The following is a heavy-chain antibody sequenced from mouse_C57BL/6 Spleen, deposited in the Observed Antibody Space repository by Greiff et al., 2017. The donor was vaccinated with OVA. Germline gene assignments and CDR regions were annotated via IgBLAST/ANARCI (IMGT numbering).Heavy chain of an antibody. CDR3: ARHEEGDYDIAY. J-gene: IGHJ3*01. Sequence: QVQLKESGPELVKPGASVKISCKASGYAFSSSWMNWVKQRPGKGLEWIGRIYPGDGDTNYNGKFKGKATLTADKSSSTAYMQLSSLTSEDSAVYFCARHEEGDYDIAYWGQGTLVTVSA. D-gene: IGHD2-4*01. CDR1: GYAFSSSW. V-gene: IGHV1-82*01. CDR2: IYPGDGDT.